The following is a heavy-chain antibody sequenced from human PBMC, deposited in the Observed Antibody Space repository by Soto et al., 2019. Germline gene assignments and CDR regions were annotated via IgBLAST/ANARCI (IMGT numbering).Heavy chain of an antibody. CDR1: GFTFSNAW. D-gene: IGHD4-17*01. Sequence: PGGSLRLSCAASGFTFSNAWMNWVRQAPGKGLEWVGRIKSKTDGGTTDYAAPVKGRFTISRDDSKNTLYLQMNGLKTEDTAVYYCTTAFPEYGDSWYYYYYGMDVWGQGTTVTVPS. CDR3: TTAFPEYGDSWYYYYYGMDV. CDR2: IKSKTDGGTT. V-gene: IGHV3-15*07. J-gene: IGHJ6*02.